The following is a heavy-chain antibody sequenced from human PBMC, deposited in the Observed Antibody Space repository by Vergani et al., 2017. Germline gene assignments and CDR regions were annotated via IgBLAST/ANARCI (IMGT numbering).Heavy chain of an antibody. J-gene: IGHJ4*02. D-gene: IGHD4-23*01. CDR1: GFTFSSYA. Sequence: EVQLLESGGGLVQPGGSLRLSCAASGFTFSSYAMSWVRQAPGKGLEWVSAISGSGGSTYYADSVKGRFTISRDNSKNTLYLQMNSLRAEDTAVYYCVTSPGVTTLGSFDYWGQGTLVTVSS. V-gene: IGHV3-23*01. CDR2: ISGSGGST. CDR3: VTSPGVTTLGSFDY.